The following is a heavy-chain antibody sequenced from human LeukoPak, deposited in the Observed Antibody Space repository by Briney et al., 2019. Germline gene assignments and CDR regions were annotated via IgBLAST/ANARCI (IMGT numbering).Heavy chain of an antibody. D-gene: IGHD3-22*01. CDR2: IITMSGVP. Sequence: SVKVSRKASGGTFSNYVITWVRQAPEQWLKWMGRIITMSGVPNYAQRFQGRVTITADKSRTTAYMELSGLSSEDTAMYYCARVQEYYDSSDSYFWLDPWGHGTLVTVSS. J-gene: IGHJ5*02. V-gene: IGHV1-69*04. CDR3: ARVQEYYDSSDSYFWLDP. CDR1: GGTFSNYV.